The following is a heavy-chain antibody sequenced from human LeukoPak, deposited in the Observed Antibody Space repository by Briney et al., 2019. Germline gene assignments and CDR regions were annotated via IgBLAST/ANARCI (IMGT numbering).Heavy chain of an antibody. CDR3: ARSGYCSSTSCYPSTYYFDY. CDR2: IKQDGSEK. V-gene: IGHV3-7*01. Sequence: QPGGSLRLSCAASGFTFSSYWMSWVRQAPGKGLEWVANIKQDGSEKYYVDSVKGRFTISRDNAKNSLYLQMNSLRAEDTAVYYCARSGYCSSTSCYPSTYYFDYWGQGTLVTVSS. CDR1: GFTFSSYW. D-gene: IGHD2-2*01. J-gene: IGHJ4*02.